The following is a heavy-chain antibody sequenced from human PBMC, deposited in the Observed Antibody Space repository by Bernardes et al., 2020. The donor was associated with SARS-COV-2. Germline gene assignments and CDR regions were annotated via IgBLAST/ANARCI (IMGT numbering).Heavy chain of an antibody. CDR2: LYRDDEK. J-gene: IGHJ4*02. D-gene: IGHD3-3*01. V-gene: IGHV2-5*02. Sequence: SGPTLAQLTQTFTLTWTFSGFLLSTSGVGVGWIRQPQGKALEWLALLYRDDEKRHRPSLKSRLTITKDTSKNQVVLTMTNMDPVNAATYYCAHRTPGFWSGYCDYWGQGTLVTVSS. CDR3: AHRTPGFWSGYCDY. CDR1: GFLLSTSGVG.